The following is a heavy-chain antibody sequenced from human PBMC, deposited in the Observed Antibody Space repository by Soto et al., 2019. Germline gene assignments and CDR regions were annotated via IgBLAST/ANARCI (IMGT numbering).Heavy chain of an antibody. CDR1: GFTFSNCV. CDR3: AKGLLSGRWCAAD. CDR2: ITKSGDT. J-gene: IGHJ4*02. V-gene: IGHV3-23*01. D-gene: IGHD6-19*01. Sequence: GGSLRLSCETSGFTFSNCVMTWVRQAPGKGLEWVSVITKSGDTDYADSVKGRFTISRDNSKNTVYLQMNSLRAEDTAVYYCAKGLLSGRWCAADWGQGT.